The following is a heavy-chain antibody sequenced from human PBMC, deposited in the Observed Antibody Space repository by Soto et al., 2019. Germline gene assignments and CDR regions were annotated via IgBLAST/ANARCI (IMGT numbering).Heavy chain of an antibody. J-gene: IGHJ4*02. Sequence: HPGGSLRLSCAASGFTFSAYWMSWVRQAPGKGLEWVANIRQDGSEQHYMDSVKGRFTISRDNAKNSLFLQMNSLRAEDTAVYYCAKSGTYSQFDYWRQGTLVTVS. D-gene: IGHD1-26*01. V-gene: IGHV3-7*01. CDR1: GFTFSAYW. CDR2: IRQDGSEQ. CDR3: AKSGTYSQFDY.